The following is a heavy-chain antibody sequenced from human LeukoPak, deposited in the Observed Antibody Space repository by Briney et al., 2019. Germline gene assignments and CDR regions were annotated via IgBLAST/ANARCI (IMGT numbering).Heavy chain of an antibody. Sequence: PGGSLRLSCAASGFTFSNYAMSWVRQAPGKGLEWVSAISGSGGSTYYADSAKGRFTISRDSSKNTLNLQMNSLRAEDTAVYYCAKRRGLELLYYYYMDVWGKGTTVTVSS. CDR3: AKRRGLELLYYYYMDV. J-gene: IGHJ6*03. CDR1: GFTFSNYA. CDR2: ISGSGGST. V-gene: IGHV3-23*01. D-gene: IGHD1-7*01.